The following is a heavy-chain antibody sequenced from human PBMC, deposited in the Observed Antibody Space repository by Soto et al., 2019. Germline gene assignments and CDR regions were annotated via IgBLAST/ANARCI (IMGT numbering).Heavy chain of an antibody. D-gene: IGHD5-18*01. CDR1: GGTFYTYT. J-gene: IGHJ4*02. Sequence: SVKVSCKASGGTFYTYTFSWVLQAPGQGLEWMGSITPIYPTTNYAEKFQGRLTVTADGSTNTAYRELSSLTSEDTAVYYWARTPRYSFPTLDYLDSWGQGTLVTVSS. CDR2: ITPIYPTT. V-gene: IGHV1-69*13. CDR3: ARTPRYSFPTLDYLDS.